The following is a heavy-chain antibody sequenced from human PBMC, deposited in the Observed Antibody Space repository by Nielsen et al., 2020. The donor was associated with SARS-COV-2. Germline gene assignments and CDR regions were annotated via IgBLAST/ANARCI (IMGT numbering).Heavy chain of an antibody. Sequence: GASLKISCAASGFTFSSYSMNWVRQAPGKGLEWVSSISSSSSYIYYADSVKGRFTISRDNAQSSLYLHMNSLRAEDTAVYYCASSGWLDHWGQGTLVTVSS. D-gene: IGHD6-19*01. CDR1: GFTFSSYS. CDR3: ASSGWLDH. CDR2: ISSSSSYI. J-gene: IGHJ4*02. V-gene: IGHV3-21*06.